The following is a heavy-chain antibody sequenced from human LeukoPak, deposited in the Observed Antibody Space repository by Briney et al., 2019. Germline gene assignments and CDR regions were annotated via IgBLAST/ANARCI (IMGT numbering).Heavy chain of an antibody. CDR2: MNPNTGDT. Sequence: GASVRVSCKASGYTFTDYDINWVRQATGQGLEWMGWMNPNTGDTGYAQKFQGRVTMTRNSSIDTAYMELSGLRSEDTAVYYCTRGSLSGSSRDYWGQGTLLTVSS. CDR3: TRGSLSGSSRDY. CDR1: GYTFTDYD. J-gene: IGHJ4*02. V-gene: IGHV1-8*01. D-gene: IGHD1-26*01.